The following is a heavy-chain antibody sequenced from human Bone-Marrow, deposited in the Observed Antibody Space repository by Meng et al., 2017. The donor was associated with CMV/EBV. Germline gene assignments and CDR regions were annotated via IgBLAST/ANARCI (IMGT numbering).Heavy chain of an antibody. Sequence: LSLTCAASGFTFSDYYMSWIRQAPGKGLEWVSYISSSGSTIYYADSVKGRFTISRDNAKNSLYLQMNSLRAEDTAVYYCARGHYDFWSGYYRYYFDYWGQGTLVTVSS. V-gene: IGHV3-11*04. D-gene: IGHD3-3*01. J-gene: IGHJ4*02. CDR2: ISSSGSTI. CDR1: GFTFSDYY. CDR3: ARGHYDFWSGYYRYYFDY.